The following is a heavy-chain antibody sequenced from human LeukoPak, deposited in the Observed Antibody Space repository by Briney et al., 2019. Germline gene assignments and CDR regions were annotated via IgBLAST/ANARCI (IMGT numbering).Heavy chain of an antibody. V-gene: IGHV3-23*01. D-gene: IGHD5-18*01. Sequence: GGSLRLSCAASGFTFSSYAMSWVRQAPGKGLEWVSAICGSGGSTYYADSVKGRFTISRDNSKNTLYLQMNSLRAEDTAVYYCAKQPWIQLWPSSYYFDYWGQGTLVTVSS. J-gene: IGHJ4*02. CDR2: ICGSGGST. CDR1: GFTFSSYA. CDR3: AKQPWIQLWPSSYYFDY.